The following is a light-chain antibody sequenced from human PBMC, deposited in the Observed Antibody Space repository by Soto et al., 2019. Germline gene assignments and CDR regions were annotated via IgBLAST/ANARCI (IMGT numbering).Light chain of an antibody. CDR1: QSLGNW. CDR3: QQYNSLWT. V-gene: IGKV1-5*01. CDR2: DAS. J-gene: IGKJ1*01. Sequence: DIQMTQSPSTLSASVGDRVTITCRASQSLGNWLAGYHQKPGKAPKLLIYDASILERGVSSRFNGSGSVTEFTLTSISLQPDDFATYYCQQYNSLWTFGQGTKVDI.